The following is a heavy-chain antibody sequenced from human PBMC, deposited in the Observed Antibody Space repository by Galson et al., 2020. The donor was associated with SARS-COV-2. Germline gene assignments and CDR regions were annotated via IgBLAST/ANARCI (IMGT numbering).Heavy chain of an antibody. D-gene: IGHD6-13*01. CDR1: GASLSGYY. Sequence: SETLSLTCAVSGASLSGYYWNWIRQPPEKGLAWIGEINQSGNTNYNPSLRSRVTISVDTSKNQFSLKLTSVTAADTAFYYCARVASAAGNSGGFDDWGQGALVTVSS. CDR2: INQSGNT. V-gene: IGHV4-34*01. CDR3: ARVASAAGNSGGFDD. J-gene: IGHJ4*02.